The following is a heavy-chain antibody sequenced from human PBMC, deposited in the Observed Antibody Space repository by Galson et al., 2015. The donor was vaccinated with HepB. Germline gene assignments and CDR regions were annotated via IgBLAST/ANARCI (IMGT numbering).Heavy chain of an antibody. D-gene: IGHD3-9*01. CDR1: GFTFSSYW. CDR3: ARGHTRYDMGDFDY. CDR2: IKQDGSEK. J-gene: IGHJ4*02. V-gene: IGHV3-7*01. Sequence: SLRLSCAASGFTFSSYWMSWVRQAPGKGLEWVANIKQDGSEKYYVDSVKGRFTISRDNAKNSLYLQMNSLRAEDTAVYYCARGHTRYDMGDFDYWGQGTLVTVSS.